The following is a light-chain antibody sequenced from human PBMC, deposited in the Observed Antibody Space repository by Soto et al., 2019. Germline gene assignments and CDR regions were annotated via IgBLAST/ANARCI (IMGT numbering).Light chain of an antibody. CDR1: SSDVGGYNY. CDR3: SSYASSYTWV. CDR2: YVS. Sequence: QSALTQPRSVSGSPGQSVTISCTGTSSDVGGYNYVSWYQQHPGKAPKLMIYYVSKRPSGVPDRFSGSKSGNTASLTISGLQAEDAADYYCSSYASSYTWVFGGGTKLTVL. J-gene: IGLJ3*02. V-gene: IGLV2-11*01.